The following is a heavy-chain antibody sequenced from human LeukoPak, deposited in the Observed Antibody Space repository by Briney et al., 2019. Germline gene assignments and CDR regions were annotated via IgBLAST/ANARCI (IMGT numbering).Heavy chain of an antibody. CDR2: ISSSSSYI. Sequence: PGGSLRLSCAASGFTFSSYSMNWVRQAPGKGLEWVSSISSSSSYIYYADSVKGRFTISRDNAKNSLYLQMNSLRAEDTAVCYCAREAYCGGDCYPYNWFDPWGQGTLVTVSS. CDR3: AREAYCGGDCYPYNWFDP. V-gene: IGHV3-21*01. J-gene: IGHJ5*02. D-gene: IGHD2-21*02. CDR1: GFTFSSYS.